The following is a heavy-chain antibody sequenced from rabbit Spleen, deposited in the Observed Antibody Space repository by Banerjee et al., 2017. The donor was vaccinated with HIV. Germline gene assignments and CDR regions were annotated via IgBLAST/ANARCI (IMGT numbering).Heavy chain of an antibody. D-gene: IGHD5-1*01. V-gene: IGHV1S45*01. CDR1: GFSFGDRDV. CDR3: ARDLVAAIGWNFSL. CDR2: INVATGKP. J-gene: IGHJ4*01. Sequence: QEQLVESGGGLVQPEGSLTLTCTASGFSFGDRDVMCWVRQAPGKGLEWIACINVATGKPVYATWAKGRFTISGTSSTTVTLRMTSLTAADTATYFCARDLVAAIGWNFSLWGPGTLVT.